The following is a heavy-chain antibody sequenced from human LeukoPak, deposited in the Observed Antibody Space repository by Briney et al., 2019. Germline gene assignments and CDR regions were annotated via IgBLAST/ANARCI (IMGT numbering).Heavy chain of an antibody. Sequence: SQALSLTRVVSGDSVSSKNGAWNWIRQSPARGLEWLGSTYYRSKWYNDYAESMEGRMTISQDTSKTQYSLHLNSVTPDDTAVYYCARDFGTTGWHTFDSWGQGTLVTVSS. D-gene: IGHD6-19*01. CDR3: ARDFGTTGWHTFDS. CDR1: GDSVSSKNGA. CDR2: TYYRSKWYN. V-gene: IGHV6-1*01. J-gene: IGHJ4*02.